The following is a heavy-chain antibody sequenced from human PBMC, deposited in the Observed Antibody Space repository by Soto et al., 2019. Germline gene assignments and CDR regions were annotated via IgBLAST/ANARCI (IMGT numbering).Heavy chain of an antibody. CDR2: IIPIFGTA. CDR1: GGTFSSYA. J-gene: IGHJ4*02. D-gene: IGHD5-12*01. CDR3: ARDIGRGYSGYESAGGDY. V-gene: IGHV1-69*13. Sequence: GASVKVSCKASGGTFSSYAISWVRQAPGQGLEWMGGIIPIFGTANYAQKFQGRVTITADESTSTAYMELSSLRSEDTAVYYCARDIGRGYSGYESAGGDYWGQGTLVTVSS.